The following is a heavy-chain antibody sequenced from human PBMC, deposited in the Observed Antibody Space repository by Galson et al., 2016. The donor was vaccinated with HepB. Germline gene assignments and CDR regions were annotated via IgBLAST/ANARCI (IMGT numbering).Heavy chain of an antibody. Sequence: SETLSLTCNVSGGSISGYYCSWIRQPPGKGLEWIGYIYYSGSTNYNPFLKSRVTISGDTSKNQFSLKLSSVTAADTAVYYCAAGYNWDYWGQGALVTVSS. CDR2: IYYSGST. CDR1: GGSISGYY. D-gene: IGHD1-20*01. J-gene: IGHJ4*02. V-gene: IGHV4-59*01. CDR3: AAGYNWDY.